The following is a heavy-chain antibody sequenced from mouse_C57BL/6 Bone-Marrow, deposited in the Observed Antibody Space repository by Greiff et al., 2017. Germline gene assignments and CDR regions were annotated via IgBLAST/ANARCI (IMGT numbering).Heavy chain of an antibody. J-gene: IGHJ1*03. D-gene: IGHD1-3*01. V-gene: IGHV6-6*01. Sequence: EVMLVESGGGLVQPGGSMKLSCAASGFTFSDAWMDWVRQSPEKGLEWVAEIRNKANNHATYYAESVKGRFTISRDDSKSSVYLQMNSLRAEDTGIYDGTREGDNYAYWYFDVWGTGTTVTVSS. CDR2: IRNKANNHAT. CDR1: GFTFSDAW. CDR3: TREGDNYAYWYFDV.